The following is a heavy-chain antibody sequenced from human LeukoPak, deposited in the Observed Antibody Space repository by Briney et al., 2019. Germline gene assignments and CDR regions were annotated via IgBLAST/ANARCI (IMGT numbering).Heavy chain of an antibody. Sequence: GGSLRLSCEASGFTFSSYSMNWVRQAPGKGLEWVSHITASGTAMFYADSVKGRFTISRDNAKNSLYLQMNSLRDEDTAVYYCASSGSYRFDYWGQGTLVTVSS. J-gene: IGHJ4*02. CDR3: ASSGSYRFDY. V-gene: IGHV3-48*02. D-gene: IGHD1-26*01. CDR2: ITASGTAM. CDR1: GFTFSSYS.